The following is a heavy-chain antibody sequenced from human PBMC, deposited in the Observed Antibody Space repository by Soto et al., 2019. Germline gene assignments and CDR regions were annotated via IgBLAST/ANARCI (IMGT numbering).Heavy chain of an antibody. D-gene: IGHD3-10*01. Sequence: GGSLRLSCAASGFTFRTYAMSWVRQAPGKGLEWVSSISSSSSYIYYADSVKGRFTISRDNAKNSLYLQMNSLRAEDTAVYYCARWGGYYGSGSYFVYYHYGMDVWGQGTTVTVSS. CDR1: GFTFRTYA. J-gene: IGHJ6*02. CDR3: ARWGGYYGSGSYFVYYHYGMDV. CDR2: ISSSSSYI. V-gene: IGHV3-21*01.